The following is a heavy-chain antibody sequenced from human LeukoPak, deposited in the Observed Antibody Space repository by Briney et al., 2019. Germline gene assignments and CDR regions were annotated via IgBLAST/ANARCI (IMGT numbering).Heavy chain of an antibody. V-gene: IGHV3-21*01. CDR2: ISSSSSYI. Sequence: GGSLRLSCAASGFTFSSYSMNWVRQAPGKGLEWVSSISSSSSYIYYADSVKGRFTISRDNAKNSLYLQMNSLRAEDTAVYYCAKSSSSGRGHFDYWGQGTLVTVSS. J-gene: IGHJ4*02. CDR1: GFTFSSYS. CDR3: AKSSSSGRGHFDY. D-gene: IGHD6-6*01.